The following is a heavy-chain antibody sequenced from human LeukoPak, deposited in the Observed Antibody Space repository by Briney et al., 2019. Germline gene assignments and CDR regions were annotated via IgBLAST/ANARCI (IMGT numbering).Heavy chain of an antibody. Sequence: GGSLRLSCAASGFTFSSFTMGWVRQAPGKGLEWVSAITGNTGVTNYAGSVKGRFTISRDNSKNTLFLQMNSLRAEDTAVYYCAKDGVRGYCSSTSCYILENYFDYWGQGTLVTVSS. CDR1: GFTFSSFT. CDR3: AKDGVRGYCSSTSCYILENYFDY. J-gene: IGHJ4*02. V-gene: IGHV3-23*01. D-gene: IGHD2-2*01. CDR2: ITGNTGVT.